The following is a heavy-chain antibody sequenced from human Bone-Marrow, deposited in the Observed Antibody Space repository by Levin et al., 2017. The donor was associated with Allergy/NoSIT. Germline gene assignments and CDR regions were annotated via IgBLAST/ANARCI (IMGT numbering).Heavy chain of an antibody. CDR1: GFTFDSFW. Sequence: GESLKISCATSGFTFDSFWMSWVRQAPGKGLEWVANINQDGSEKYYVDSVKGRFTISKDNAKNSLYLQMNSLRVEDTAVYYCATAETGRGGVEVWGQGSTVTVSS. CDR3: ATAETGRGGVEV. D-gene: IGHD2-8*02. V-gene: IGHV3-7*01. CDR2: INQDGSEK. J-gene: IGHJ6*02.